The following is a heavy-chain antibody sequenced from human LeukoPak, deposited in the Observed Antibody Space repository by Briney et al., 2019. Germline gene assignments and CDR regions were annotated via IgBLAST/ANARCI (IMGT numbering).Heavy chain of an antibody. D-gene: IGHD6-13*01. Sequence: GASVKVSCKASGYTFTSYGNSWVRQAPGQGLEWMGWISAYNGNTNYAQKLQGRVTMTTDTSTSTAYMELGSLRSDDTAVYYCARAGTYSSSWYGARYWGQGTLVTVSS. CDR1: GYTFTSYG. CDR2: ISAYNGNT. CDR3: ARAGTYSSSWYGARY. V-gene: IGHV1-18*01. J-gene: IGHJ4*02.